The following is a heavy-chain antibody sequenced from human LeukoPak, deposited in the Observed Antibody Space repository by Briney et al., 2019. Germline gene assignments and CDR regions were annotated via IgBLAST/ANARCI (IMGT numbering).Heavy chain of an antibody. CDR2: INWNGGST. Sequence: GGSLRLSCAASGFKFDDYGMSWVRQAPGKGLEWVSGINWNGGSTGYADSVKGRFTIFRDNAKNSLYLQMNSLRAEDTAVYYCARALPSSWYYFDYWGQGTLVTVSS. D-gene: IGHD6-13*01. CDR3: ARALPSSWYYFDY. CDR1: GFKFDDYG. V-gene: IGHV3-20*04. J-gene: IGHJ4*02.